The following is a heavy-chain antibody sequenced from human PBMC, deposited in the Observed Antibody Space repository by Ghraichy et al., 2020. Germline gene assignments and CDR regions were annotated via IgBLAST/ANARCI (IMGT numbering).Heavy chain of an antibody. D-gene: IGHD6-6*01. J-gene: IGHJ5*02. Sequence: ASVKVSSKSSDYTFTPYALNSVRHAPVQLLQWLGWISAYNGETNYAQNLQGRVTMTTDTSTSTAYMELRSLRSDDTAVYFCARDTIAVRPGWFDPWGQGTLVTVA. V-gene: IGHV1-18*01. CDR3: ARDTIAVRPGWFDP. CDR2: ISAYNGET. CDR1: DYTFTPYA.